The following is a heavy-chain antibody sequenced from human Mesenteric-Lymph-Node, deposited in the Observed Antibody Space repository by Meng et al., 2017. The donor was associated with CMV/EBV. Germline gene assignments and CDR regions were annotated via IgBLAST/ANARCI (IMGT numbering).Heavy chain of an antibody. J-gene: IGHJ4*02. V-gene: IGHV3-23*03. D-gene: IGHD3-3*01. CDR2: IYSDGSST. Sequence: GGSLRLSCAATGFTFNNYAMSWVRQAPGRGLEWVSVIYSDGSSTYYADSVKGRFTISRDNSKNTLYLQMNSLRTEDTAVYYCAKDRGSGVVGVGYFDSWGQGTLVTVSS. CDR1: GFTFNNYA. CDR3: AKDRGSGVVGVGYFDS.